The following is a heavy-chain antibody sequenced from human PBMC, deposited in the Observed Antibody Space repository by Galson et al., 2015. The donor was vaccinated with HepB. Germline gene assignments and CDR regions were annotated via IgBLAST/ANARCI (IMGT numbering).Heavy chain of an antibody. Sequence: SLRLSCAASGFTFGYYAMSWVRQAPGKGLEWISAITPSGDNTYSADSMKGRFTISRDNSQNTLFLQMNGLRADDTAIYFCAKVFPEKTDGWYRQALYYFDSWGQGTRVTVSS. D-gene: IGHD6-19*01. J-gene: IGHJ4*02. V-gene: IGHV3-23*01. CDR2: ITPSGDNT. CDR3: AKVFPEKTDGWYRQALYYFDS. CDR1: GFTFGYYA.